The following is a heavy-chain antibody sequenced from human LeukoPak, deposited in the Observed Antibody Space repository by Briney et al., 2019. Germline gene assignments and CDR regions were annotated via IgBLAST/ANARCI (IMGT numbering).Heavy chain of an antibody. Sequence: GTLRLSCAGSGFTFSSYGMSWVRQTPGKGLEWVSAIDSVKGRFTISRDNSKNTLVLQMNSLRAEDTAVYYCGKDRFARDDYTSGNYFSPLDWGQGTLVIVSS. V-gene: IGHV3-23*01. J-gene: IGHJ4*02. D-gene: IGHD3-10*01. CDR3: GKDRFARDDYTSGNYFSPLD. CDR1: GFTFSSYG. CDR2: I.